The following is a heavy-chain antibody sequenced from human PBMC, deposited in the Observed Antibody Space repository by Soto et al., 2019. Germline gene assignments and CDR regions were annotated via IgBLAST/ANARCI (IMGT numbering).Heavy chain of an antibody. CDR1: GFTFSSYG. CDR2: IWYDGSNK. J-gene: IGHJ4*02. D-gene: IGHD1-7*01. V-gene: IGHV3-33*01. Sequence: PGGSLRLSCAASGFTFSSYGMHWVRRAPGKGLEWVAVIWYDGSNKYYADSVKGRFTISRDNSKNTLYLQMNSLRAEDTAVYYCARTWRYNCNYWGCHDYWGQGTLVTVSS. CDR3: ARTWRYNCNYWGCHDY.